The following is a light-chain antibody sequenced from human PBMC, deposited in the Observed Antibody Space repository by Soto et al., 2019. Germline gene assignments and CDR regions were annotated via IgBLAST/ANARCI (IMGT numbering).Light chain of an antibody. V-gene: IGLV1-51*01. CDR1: SSNIGNNY. CDR3: GTWDSRLRVVV. CDR2: DNN. J-gene: IGLJ2*01. Sequence: QSVLTQPPSVSAAPRQTVTISCSGSSSNIGNNYVSWYHRVPGTAPKLLIYDNNERPSVIPDRFSGSKSGTSATLDITGLQTGDEGDYYCGTWDSRLRVVVFGGGTKLTVL.